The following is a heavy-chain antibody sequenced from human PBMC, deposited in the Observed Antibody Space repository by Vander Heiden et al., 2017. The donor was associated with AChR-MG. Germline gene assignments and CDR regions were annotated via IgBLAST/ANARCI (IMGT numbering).Heavy chain of an antibody. V-gene: IGHV1-69*06. CDR3: ARLLWFGESIGGGWFDP. D-gene: IGHD3-10*01. J-gene: IGHJ5*02. CDR1: GGTFSSYA. CDR2: IIPIFGTA. Sequence: QVQLVQSGAEVKKPGSSVKVSCKASGGTFSSYAISWVRPAPGQGLEWMGGIIPIFGTANYAKKFQGRVTITADKSTSTAYMELSSLRSEDTAVYYCARLLWFGESIGGGWFDPWGQGTLVTVSS.